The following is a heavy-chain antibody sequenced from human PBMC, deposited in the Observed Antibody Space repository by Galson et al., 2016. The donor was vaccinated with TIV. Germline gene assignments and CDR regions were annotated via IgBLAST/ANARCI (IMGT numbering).Heavy chain of an antibody. D-gene: IGHD3-22*01. J-gene: IGHJ4*02. CDR2: FEPEAGRI. CDR1: GYTLTEIA. Sequence: SVKVSCKVSGYTLTEIAMHWVRQAPGEGLEWVGGFEPEAGRIIYAEKFHDRGTVTEGTDKETDYMELKNVRSDDTAVYYCETVAWFPGLSLDSWGQGTLVIVSS. CDR3: ETVAWFPGLSLDS. V-gene: IGHV1-24*01.